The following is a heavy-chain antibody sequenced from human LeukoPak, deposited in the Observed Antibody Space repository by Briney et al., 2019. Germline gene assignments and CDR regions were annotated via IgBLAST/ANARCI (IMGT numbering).Heavy chain of an antibody. J-gene: IGHJ6*03. CDR1: GFTFGTYA. Sequence: KPGGSLRLSCAASGFTFGTYAMSWVRQVPGKGLEWVSAISGGGSSTYYADSVKGRFATSRDNSKSMLFLQMNSLRAEDAAVYYCVKGDGNWGHYYMDVWGKGTTVTVSS. D-gene: IGHD7-27*01. CDR2: ISGGGSST. CDR3: VKGDGNWGHYYMDV. V-gene: IGHV3-23*01.